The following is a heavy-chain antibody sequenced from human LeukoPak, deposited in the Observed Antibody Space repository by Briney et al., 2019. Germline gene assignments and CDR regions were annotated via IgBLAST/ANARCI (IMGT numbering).Heavy chain of an antibody. V-gene: IGHV1-2*02. D-gene: IGHD5-18*01. J-gene: IGHJ4*02. CDR3: ARGTGEGYTYGRYYFDY. CDR1: RYTFTGYY. CDR2: INPNSGVT. Sequence: ASVKVSCKASRYTFTGYYMHWVRQAPGQGLEWMGWINPNSGVTDYAQNFQGRVTMTRDTSISTAYVERSRLSSDDTAVYSCARGTGEGYTYGRYYFDYWGQGTLVTVSS.